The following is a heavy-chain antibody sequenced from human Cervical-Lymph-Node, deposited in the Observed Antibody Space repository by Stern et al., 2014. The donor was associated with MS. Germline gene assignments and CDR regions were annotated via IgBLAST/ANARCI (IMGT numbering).Heavy chain of an antibody. CDR3: AKERGSRGALDY. J-gene: IGHJ4*02. Sequence: MQLVESGGGVVQPGRSLRLSCAASGFTFSTYAIHWVRQAPGKGLEWLGVISSDGSNQYYLDSVKGRFTISRDNSKNTLYLQMNSLRSEDTAVYYCAKERGSRGALDYWGQGTLVTASS. V-gene: IGHV3-30*18. D-gene: IGHD3-10*01. CDR1: GFTFSTYA. CDR2: ISSDGSNQ.